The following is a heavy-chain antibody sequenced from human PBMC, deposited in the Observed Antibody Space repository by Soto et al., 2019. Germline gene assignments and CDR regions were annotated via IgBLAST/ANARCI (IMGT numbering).Heavy chain of an antibody. CDR2: VSYGGTDR. D-gene: IGHD3-22*01. Sequence: QVQLVESGGGVVQPGRSLRLSCAASGFTFNSYGMHWVRQTPGTGLEWVAVVSYGGTDRFYADSVKGRYTISRDNSKNTLYLQMNSLRADDTAVYYCVKEVRYHDDSIGVDAFDIWGQGTMVTVSS. CDR1: GFTFNSYG. V-gene: IGHV3-30*18. CDR3: VKEVRYHDDSIGVDAFDI. J-gene: IGHJ3*02.